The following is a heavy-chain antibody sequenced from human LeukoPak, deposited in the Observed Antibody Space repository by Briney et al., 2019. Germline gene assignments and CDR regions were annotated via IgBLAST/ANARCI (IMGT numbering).Heavy chain of an antibody. Sequence: GGSLRLSCAASGFTFSSYAMHWVRQAPGKGLEWVSAISGSGGSTYYADSVKGRFTISRDNSKNTLYLQMNSLRAEDTAVYYCAKATGGYSGYEGYYGMDVWGKGTTVTVSS. D-gene: IGHD5-12*01. J-gene: IGHJ6*04. CDR2: ISGSGGST. V-gene: IGHV3-23*01. CDR3: AKATGGYSGYEGYYGMDV. CDR1: GFTFSSYA.